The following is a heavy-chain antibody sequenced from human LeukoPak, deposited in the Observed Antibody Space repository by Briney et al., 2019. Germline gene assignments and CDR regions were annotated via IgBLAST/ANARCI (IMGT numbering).Heavy chain of an antibody. CDR2: ISYDGSNK. CDR3: AKDSAFDGDYGYY. D-gene: IGHD4-17*01. J-gene: IGHJ4*02. V-gene: IGHV3-30*18. Sequence: GGSLRLSCAASGFTFSGYAMNWVRQAPGKRLEWVAVISYDGSNKYYADSVKGRFTISRDNSKNTLYLQMNSLRAEDTAVYYCAKDSAFDGDYGYYWGQGTLVTVSS. CDR1: GFTFSGYA.